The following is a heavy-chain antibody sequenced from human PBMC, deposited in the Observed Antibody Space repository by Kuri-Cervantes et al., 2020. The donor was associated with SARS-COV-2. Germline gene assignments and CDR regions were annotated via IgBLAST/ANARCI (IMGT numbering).Heavy chain of an antibody. J-gene: IGHJ6*02. V-gene: IGHV4-34*01. Sequence: SETLSLTCAVYGGSFSGYYWSWIRQPPGKGLEWIGEINHSGSANYNPSLKSRVTISVDTSKNQFSLKLSSVTAADTAVYYCARAVARGVPAALGLGLYYYYSMDVWGQGTTVTVSS. CDR3: ARAVARGVPAALGLGLYYYYSMDV. CDR1: GGSFSGYY. D-gene: IGHD2-2*01. CDR2: INHSGSA.